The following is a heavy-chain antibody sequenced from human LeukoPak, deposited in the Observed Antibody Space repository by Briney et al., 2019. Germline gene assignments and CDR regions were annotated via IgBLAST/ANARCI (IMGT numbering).Heavy chain of an antibody. Sequence: PSETLSLTCAVYGGSFSGYYWSWIRQPPGKGLEWIGEINHSGSTNYNPSLKSRVTISVDTSKNQFSLKLTSVTAADTAVYYCARGAPGYWGQGTLVTVPS. V-gene: IGHV4-34*01. CDR2: INHSGST. J-gene: IGHJ4*02. CDR1: GGSFSGYY. CDR3: ARGAPGY.